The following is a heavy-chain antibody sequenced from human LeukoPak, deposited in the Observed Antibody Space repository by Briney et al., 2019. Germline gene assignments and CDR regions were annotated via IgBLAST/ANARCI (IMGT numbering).Heavy chain of an antibody. V-gene: IGHV4-59*01. CDR3: ANFRYISGSFDY. Sequence: SEALSLTCTVSGGSISSYYWSWIRQPPGKGLEWIGYIYYNGSTNYNPSLKSRVTISVDTSKNQFSLRLSSVTAADTAVYYCANFRYISGSFDYWGQGTLVTVSS. J-gene: IGHJ4*02. D-gene: IGHD6-19*01. CDR2: IYYNGST. CDR1: GGSISSYY.